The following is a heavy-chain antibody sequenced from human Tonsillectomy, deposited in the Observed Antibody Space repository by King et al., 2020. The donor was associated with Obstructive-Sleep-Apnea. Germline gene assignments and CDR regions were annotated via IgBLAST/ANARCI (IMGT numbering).Heavy chain of an antibody. D-gene: IGHD6-25*01. CDR1: GGSISSSSYY. Sequence: LQLQESGPGLVKPSETLSLTCTVSGGSISSSSYYRGWIRQPPGKGLEWIGSIYYSGRTYYNPSLKSRVTISVDTSKNQFSLKLSSVTAADTAVYYCAREGAAATNWFDPWGQGTLVTVSS. J-gene: IGHJ5*02. V-gene: IGHV4-39*07. CDR2: IYYSGRT. CDR3: AREGAAATNWFDP.